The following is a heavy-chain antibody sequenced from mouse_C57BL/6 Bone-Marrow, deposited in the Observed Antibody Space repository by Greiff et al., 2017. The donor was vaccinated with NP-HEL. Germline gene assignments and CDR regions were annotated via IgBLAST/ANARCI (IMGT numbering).Heavy chain of an antibody. CDR1: GYSFTGYF. CDR3: ARRGVVAYYAIDY. J-gene: IGHJ4*01. Sequence: EVQLQESGPELVKPGDSVKISCKASGYSFTGYFMNWVMQSHGKSLEWIGRINPYNGDTFYNQKFKGKATLTVDKSSSTAHMELRSLTSEDSAVYYCARRGVVAYYAIDYWGQGTSVTVSS. D-gene: IGHD1-1*01. CDR2: INPYNGDT. V-gene: IGHV1-20*01.